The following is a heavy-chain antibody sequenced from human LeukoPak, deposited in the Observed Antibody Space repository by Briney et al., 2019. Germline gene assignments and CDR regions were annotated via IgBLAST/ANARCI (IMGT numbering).Heavy chain of an antibody. CDR2: LYYSGSI. CDR3: ARAYYYDSSGYYPGAFDI. Sequence: SETLSLTCTVSGGSISTRTYSWGWLRQPPEKGLEWIGSLYYSGSIYSNPSLKSRVSISVDTSKNQFSLKLSSVTAADTAVYYCARAYYYDSSGYYPGAFDIWGQGTLVTVSS. V-gene: IGHV4-39*07. J-gene: IGHJ3*02. CDR1: GGSISTRTYS. D-gene: IGHD3-22*01.